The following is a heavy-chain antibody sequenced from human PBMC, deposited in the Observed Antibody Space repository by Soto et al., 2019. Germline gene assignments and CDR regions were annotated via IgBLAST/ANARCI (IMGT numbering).Heavy chain of an antibody. Sequence: HGMQRKRQAPGKGLERVAVISYDGSNKYYADSVKGRFTISRDNSKNTVYLQMNNLRTEDTAVYYCAKNPPPLYF. CDR1: HG. J-gene: IGHJ4*01. CDR2: ISYDGSNK. CDR3: AKNPPPLYF. V-gene: IGHV3-30*18.